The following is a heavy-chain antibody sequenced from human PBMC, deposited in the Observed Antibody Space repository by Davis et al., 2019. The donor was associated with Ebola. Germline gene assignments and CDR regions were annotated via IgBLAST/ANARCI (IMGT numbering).Heavy chain of an antibody. CDR3: AREGANVLLWFRELSDYYYGMDV. CDR2: ISSSSSTI. Sequence: GESLKISCAASGFTFSSYSMNWVRQAPGKGLEWVSYISSSSSTIYYADSVKGRFTISRDNAKNSLYLQMNSLRAEDTAVYYCAREGANVLLWFRELSDYYYGMDVWGQGTTVTVSS. J-gene: IGHJ6*02. V-gene: IGHV3-48*04. CDR1: GFTFSSYS. D-gene: IGHD3-10*01.